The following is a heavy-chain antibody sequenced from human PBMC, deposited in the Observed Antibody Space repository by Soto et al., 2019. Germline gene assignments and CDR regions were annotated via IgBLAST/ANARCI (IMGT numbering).Heavy chain of an antibody. V-gene: IGHV1-46*03. D-gene: IGHD2-15*01. Sequence: ASVKVSCKASGYTFTSNYMHWVRQAPGQGLEWMGIINPSGGSTSYAQKFQGRVTMTRDTSTSTVYMELSSLRSEDTAVYYCARDKRYCSGGSCYQTYYYYYMDVWGKGTTVTVSS. J-gene: IGHJ6*03. CDR3: ARDKRYCSGGSCYQTYYYYYMDV. CDR1: GYTFTSNY. CDR2: INPSGGST.